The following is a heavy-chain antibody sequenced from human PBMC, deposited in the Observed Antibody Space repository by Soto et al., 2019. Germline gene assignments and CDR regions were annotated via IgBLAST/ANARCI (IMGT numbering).Heavy chain of an antibody. CDR2: LSDSGGST. V-gene: IGHV3-23*01. CDR1: GFTFSSHA. Sequence: EVQLLESGGGLVQPGGSLRLSCTASGFTFSSHAMTWVRQAPGKGLEWVSGLSDSGGSTYYADSVKGRFTSSRDNSMNTLYLQMNTLRAEDTAVYYCAKVSSSWYSGFFDLWGQGTLVTVSS. D-gene: IGHD6-13*01. J-gene: IGHJ4*02. CDR3: AKVSSSWYSGFFDL.